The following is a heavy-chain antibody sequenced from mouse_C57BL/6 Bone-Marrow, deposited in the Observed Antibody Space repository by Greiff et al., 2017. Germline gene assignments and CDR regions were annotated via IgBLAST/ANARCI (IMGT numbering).Heavy chain of an antibody. CDR2: IRSKSNNYAT. CDR1: GFSFNTYA. J-gene: IGHJ3*01. Sequence: SGFSFNTYAMNWVRQAPGKGLEWVARIRSKSNNYATYYADSVKDRFTISRDDSESMPYLQMNNLKTEDTAMYYCVRQDGYYKGFAYWGQGTLVTVSA. CDR3: VRQDGYYKGFAY. D-gene: IGHD2-3*01. V-gene: IGHV10-1*01.